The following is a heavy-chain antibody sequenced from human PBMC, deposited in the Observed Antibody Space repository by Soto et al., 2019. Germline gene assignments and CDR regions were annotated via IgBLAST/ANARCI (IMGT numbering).Heavy chain of an antibody. J-gene: IGHJ4*02. V-gene: IGHV1-69*12. CDR3: ARGGYYDSSGYYVAFDY. Sequence: QVQLVQSGAVVRKPGSPVHVSCKPSEGNLIGYAVTWARQAPGQGLEWMGGIIPIIGTPNYAQKFQGRLTITADESTRIAYMELRSLRADDTAVYYCARGGYYDSSGYYVAFDYWGQGTPVTVST. CDR1: EGNLIGYA. CDR2: IIPIIGTP. D-gene: IGHD3-22*01.